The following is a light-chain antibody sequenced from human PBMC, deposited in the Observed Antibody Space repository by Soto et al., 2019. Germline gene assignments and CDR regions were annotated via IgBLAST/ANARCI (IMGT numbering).Light chain of an antibody. J-gene: IGKJ1*01. CDR3: QQYNSYV. V-gene: IGKV1-5*01. CDR1: QSISSW. CDR2: DAS. Sequence: DIQMTQSPSTLSASVGDRVTITCRASQSISSWLAWYQQKPGKAPKLLIYDASSLESGVPSRFSGSGSGTEFTLTISSLRPDDFATYYCQQYNSYVFGQGTKVEIK.